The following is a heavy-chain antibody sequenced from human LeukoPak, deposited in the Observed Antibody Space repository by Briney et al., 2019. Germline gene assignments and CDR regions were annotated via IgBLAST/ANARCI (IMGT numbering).Heavy chain of an antibody. CDR2: IYYSGST. D-gene: IGHD3-22*01. V-gene: IGHV4-59*01. CDR1: GGSISSYY. Sequence: SETLSLTCTVSGGSISSYYWSWIRQPPGKGLEWIGYIYYSGSTNYNPSLKSRVTISVDTSKNQFSLKLSSVTAADTAVYYCARDLYDSSGYMRFYGMDVWGQGTTVTVSS. J-gene: IGHJ6*02. CDR3: ARDLYDSSGYMRFYGMDV.